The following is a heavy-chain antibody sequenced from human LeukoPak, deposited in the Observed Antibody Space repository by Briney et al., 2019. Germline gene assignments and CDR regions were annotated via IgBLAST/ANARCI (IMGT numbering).Heavy chain of an antibody. CDR3: ARDCSSTSCSDY. J-gene: IGHJ4*02. Sequence: GASVKVSCKATGYTFTGYYMHWVRQAPGQGLEWMGWINPNSGGTNYAQKFQGRVTMTRDTSISTAYMELSRLRSDDTAVYYCARDCSSTSCSDYWGQGTLVTVSS. V-gene: IGHV1-2*02. D-gene: IGHD2-2*01. CDR1: GYTFTGYY. CDR2: INPNSGGT.